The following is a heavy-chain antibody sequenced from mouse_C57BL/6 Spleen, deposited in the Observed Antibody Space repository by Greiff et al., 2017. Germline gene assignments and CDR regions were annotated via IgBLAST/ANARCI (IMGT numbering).Heavy chain of an antibody. Sequence: QVQLQQPGAELVMPGASVKLSCKASGYTFTSYWMHWVKQRPGQGLEWIGEIDPSDSYTNYNQKFKGKSTLTVDKSSSTAYMQRSSLTSEDSAVYYCARRGSSGYDYWGQGTTLTVSS. CDR3: ARRGSSGYDY. CDR1: GYTFTSYW. CDR2: IDPSDSYT. V-gene: IGHV1-69*01. J-gene: IGHJ2*01. D-gene: IGHD3-2*02.